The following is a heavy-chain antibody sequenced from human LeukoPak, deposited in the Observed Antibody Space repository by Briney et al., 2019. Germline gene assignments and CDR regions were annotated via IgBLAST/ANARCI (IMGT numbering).Heavy chain of an antibody. J-gene: IGHJ4*02. CDR2: LFGGGDT. V-gene: IGHV3-66*01. D-gene: IGHD4-17*01. Sequence: PGGSLRLSCAVSGFSVSENYMTWVRQAPGKGLEWVSVLFGGGDTYYVDSVKGRFAISRDNSKNTVYLQMKSLRAEDTAFYYCARGQRTSVTLYYFDFWGQGTLVSVSS. CDR1: GFSVSENY. CDR3: ARGQRTSVTLYYFDF.